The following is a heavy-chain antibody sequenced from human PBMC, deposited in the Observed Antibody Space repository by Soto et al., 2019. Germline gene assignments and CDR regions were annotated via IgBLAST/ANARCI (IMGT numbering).Heavy chain of an antibody. CDR2: INHSGST. CDR1: GGSFSGYY. D-gene: IGHD6-13*01. CDR3: ARGLEAAGRRNWFDP. J-gene: IGHJ5*02. V-gene: IGHV4-34*01. Sequence: SETLSLTCAVYGGSFSGYYWSWIRQPPGKGLEWIGEINHSGSTNYNPSLKSRVTRSVETSKNQFSLKLSSVTAADTAVYYCARGLEAAGRRNWFDPWGQGTLVTVSS.